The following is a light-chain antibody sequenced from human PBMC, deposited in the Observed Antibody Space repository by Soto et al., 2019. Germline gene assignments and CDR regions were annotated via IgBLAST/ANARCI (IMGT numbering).Light chain of an antibody. Sequence: DIQMTQSPSTLSASVGDRVTITCRASQSISSWLAWYQQKTGKAPKLLIYDASSLESGVPSRFSGSGSGTEFTLTISSLQPDDFATYYCQQYNSYSKTFGRGTKVEIK. CDR1: QSISSW. V-gene: IGKV1-5*01. CDR3: QQYNSYSKT. CDR2: DAS. J-gene: IGKJ1*01.